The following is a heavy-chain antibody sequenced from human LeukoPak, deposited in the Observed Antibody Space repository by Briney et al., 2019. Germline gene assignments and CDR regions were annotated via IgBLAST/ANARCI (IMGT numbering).Heavy chain of an antibody. CDR2: IYPGDSDT. CDR3: ARQGDGSSPGSCGP. D-gene: IGHD2-15*01. J-gene: IGHJ5*02. Sequence: GESLKISCKTSGYPFTNYWIGWVRQMPGKGLEWMGVIYPGDSDTRYSPSFQGQVTISADKSISTAYLQWSNLKASDTAMYYCARQGDGSSPGSCGPWGQGTLVTVSS. CDR1: GYPFTNYW. V-gene: IGHV5-51*01.